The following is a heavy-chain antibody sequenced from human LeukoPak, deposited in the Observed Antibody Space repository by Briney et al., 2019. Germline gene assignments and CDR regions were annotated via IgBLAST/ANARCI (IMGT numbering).Heavy chain of an antibody. V-gene: IGHV1-69*05. CDR1: GGTFSSYA. J-gene: IGHJ5*02. CDR2: IIPIFGTA. CDR3: ARDSQDIVVVVAATQRKENWFDP. Sequence: SVNVSCKASGGTFSSYAIRWVRQAPGQGLEWMGRIIPIFGTANYAQKFQGRVTITTDESTSTAYMELSSLRSEDTAVYYCARDSQDIVVVVAATQRKENWFDPWGQGTLVTVSS. D-gene: IGHD2-15*01.